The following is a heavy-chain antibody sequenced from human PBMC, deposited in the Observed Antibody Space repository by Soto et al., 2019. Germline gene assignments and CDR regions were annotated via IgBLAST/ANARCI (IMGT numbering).Heavy chain of an antibody. V-gene: IGHV3-23*01. Sequence: EVQLLESGGGLVQPGGSLRLSCAASGFTFSSYAMSWVRQAPGKGLEWVSAISGSGGSTYYADSVKGRFTISRDNSKNTMYLQMNKLRAEDTAVYYCAKEAYGEDNGYSPDAFDIWGQGTMVTVSS. CDR3: AKEAYGEDNGYSPDAFDI. CDR1: GFTFSSYA. CDR2: ISGSGGST. D-gene: IGHD3-22*01. J-gene: IGHJ3*02.